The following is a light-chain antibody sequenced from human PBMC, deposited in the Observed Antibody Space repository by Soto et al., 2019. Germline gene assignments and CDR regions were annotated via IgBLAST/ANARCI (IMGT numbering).Light chain of an antibody. CDR3: QQRNVWPPVT. J-gene: IGKJ5*01. V-gene: IGKV3-11*01. Sequence: EIVLTQSPATLSFSPWERATLSCRASPSVTNFLAWYQQKPGQAPRLLIYGAFNRATGIPARFSGSGSGTDFTLTISSLEPEDSAVYYCQQRNVWPPVTFGQGTRLEI. CDR1: PSVTNF. CDR2: GAF.